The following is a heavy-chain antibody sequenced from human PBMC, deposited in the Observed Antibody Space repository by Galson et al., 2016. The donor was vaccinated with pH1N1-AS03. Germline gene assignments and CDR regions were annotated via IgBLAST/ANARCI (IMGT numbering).Heavy chain of an antibody. Sequence: SVKVSCKASGYTFTSHRIIWVRQAPGQGLECMGWLTTITGDPTYAQGFTGRFAFSLDTSVSTEHLQIDILKADDTAVYYCARGHMSLSGFWDSWGQGTLVTVSS. J-gene: IGHJ4*02. V-gene: IGHV7-4-1*01. CDR3: ARGHMSLSGFWDS. D-gene: IGHD3-9*01. CDR1: GYTFTSHR. CDR2: LTTITGDP.